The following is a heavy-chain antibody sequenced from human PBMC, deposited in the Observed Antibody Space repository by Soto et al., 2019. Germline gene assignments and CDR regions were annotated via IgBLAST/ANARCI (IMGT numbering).Heavy chain of an antibody. CDR2: IIPILGIA. D-gene: IGHD1-26*01. Sequence: QVQLVQSGAEVKKPGSSVKVSCKASGGTFSSYTISWVRQAPGQGLEWMGRIIPILGIANYAQKFQGRVTITADKSTSTAYMELSSLRSEDTAVYYCARHGGGSAYFGYWGQGTLVTVSS. CDR1: GGTFSSYT. CDR3: ARHGGGSAYFGY. J-gene: IGHJ4*02. V-gene: IGHV1-69*02.